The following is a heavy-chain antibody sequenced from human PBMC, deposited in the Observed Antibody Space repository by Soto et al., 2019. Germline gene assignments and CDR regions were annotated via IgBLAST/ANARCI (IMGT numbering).Heavy chain of an antibody. Sequence: ASVKVSCKASGYTFTSYGISWVRQAPGQGLEWMGWISAYNGNTNYAQKLQGRVTMTTDTSTSTAYMELRSLRSDDTAVYYCARLNYGGKSDDAFDIWGQGTMVTVSS. CDR2: ISAYNGNT. V-gene: IGHV1-18*01. D-gene: IGHD4-17*01. CDR1: GYTFTSYG. J-gene: IGHJ3*02. CDR3: ARLNYGGKSDDAFDI.